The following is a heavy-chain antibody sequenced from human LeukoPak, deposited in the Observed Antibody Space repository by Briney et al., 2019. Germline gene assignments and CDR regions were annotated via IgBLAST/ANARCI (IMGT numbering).Heavy chain of an antibody. V-gene: IGHV3-7*01. CDR3: ARGSQLLRSGGEWFDP. CDR1: GFRSSNYW. Sequence: GGSLRLSCAASGFRSSNYWMTWVRQPPGKGLEWVANIRHDGGEKYCVDSVKGRFTISRDNSKNTLYLQMNSLRAEDTAVYYCARGSQLLRSGGEWFDPWGQGTLVTVSS. CDR2: IRHDGGEK. J-gene: IGHJ5*02. D-gene: IGHD5-24*01.